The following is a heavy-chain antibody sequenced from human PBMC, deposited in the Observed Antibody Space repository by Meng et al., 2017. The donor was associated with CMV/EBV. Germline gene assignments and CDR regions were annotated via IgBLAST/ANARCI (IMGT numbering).Heavy chain of an antibody. CDR1: GGSFSGYY. CDR2: INHSGST. V-gene: IGHV4-34*01. Sequence: SQTLSLTCAVYGGSFSGYYWSWIRQPPGKGLEWIGEINHSGSTNYNPSLKSRVTISVDTSKNQFSLKLSSVTAADTAVYYCARGYYCSSTSCANFDYWGQGTLVTVSS. D-gene: IGHD2-2*01. J-gene: IGHJ4*02. CDR3: ARGYYCSSTSCANFDY.